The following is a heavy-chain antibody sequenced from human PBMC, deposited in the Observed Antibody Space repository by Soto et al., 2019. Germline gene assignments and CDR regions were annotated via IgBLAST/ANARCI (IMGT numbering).Heavy chain of an antibody. V-gene: IGHV2-5*02. CDR3: IRNWRYSGGESYYGMDA. CDR2: IYWDDDE. D-gene: IGHD2-8*02. CDR1: GFSLNTGGVG. Sequence: ITLKESGPTLVKPTQTLTLTCTFSGFSLNTGGVGVGWVRQPRGKAMEWLALIYWDDDERYRPSLRRRLNITKDTTNSQAVLTMPNMYPEDTATYCGIRNWRYSGGESYYGMDAWGQGTTGTLSS. J-gene: IGHJ6*02.